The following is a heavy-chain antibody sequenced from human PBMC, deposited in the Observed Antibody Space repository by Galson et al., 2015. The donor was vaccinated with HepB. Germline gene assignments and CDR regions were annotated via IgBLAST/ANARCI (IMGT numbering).Heavy chain of an antibody. CDR1: GDSVSSNSAA. Sequence: CAISGDSVSSNSAAWNWIRQSPSRGLEWLGRTYYRSKWYNDYAVSVKSRITINPDTSKNQFSLQLNSVTPEDTAVYYCARGDYDILTGGNYYYYYMDVWGKGTTVTVSS. D-gene: IGHD3-9*01. V-gene: IGHV6-1*01. CDR2: TYYRSKWYN. J-gene: IGHJ6*03. CDR3: ARGDYDILTGGNYYYYYMDV.